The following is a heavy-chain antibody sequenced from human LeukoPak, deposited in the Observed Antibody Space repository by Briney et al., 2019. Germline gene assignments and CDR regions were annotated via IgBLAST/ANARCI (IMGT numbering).Heavy chain of an antibody. D-gene: IGHD6-6*01. CDR1: GFTFDNYA. J-gene: IGHJ2*01. Sequence: GGSLRLSCAASGFTFDNYAMSWVRQAPGKGLEWVSLISGDGGSTYYADSVKGRFTISRDNSKNKMYLQMNSLRADDTAVYHGAKAGILQASSSGRQYCDRWVRGSLV. CDR3: AKAGILQASSSGRQYCDR. V-gene: IGHV3-23*01. CDR2: ISGDGGST.